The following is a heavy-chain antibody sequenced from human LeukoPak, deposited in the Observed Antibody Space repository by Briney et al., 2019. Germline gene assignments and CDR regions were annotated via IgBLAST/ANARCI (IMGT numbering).Heavy chain of an antibody. V-gene: IGHV4-59*01. J-gene: IGHJ5*02. D-gene: IGHD3-22*01. CDR2: IYYSGST. CDR3: ARLITTTIIDGVYNWFDP. CDR1: GGSISSYY. Sequence: NPSETLSLTCTVSGGSISSYYWSWIRQPPGKGLEWIGYIYYSGSTNYNPSLKSRVTISVDTSKNQFSLKLSSVTAADTAVYYCARLITTTIIDGVYNWFDPWGQGTLVTVSS.